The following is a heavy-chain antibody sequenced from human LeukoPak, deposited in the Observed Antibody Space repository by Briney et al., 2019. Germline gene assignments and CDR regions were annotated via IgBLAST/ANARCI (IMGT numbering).Heavy chain of an antibody. CDR3: ARETIYYYYGMDV. V-gene: IGHV3-72*01. CDR1: GFTFSDHY. Sequence: GGSLRLSCAASGFTFSDHYMDWVRQAPGKGLEWVGRTRDKANSYTTEYAASVKGRFTISRDDSKNSLYLQMNSLKTEDTAVYYCARETIYYYYGMDVWGQGTTVTVSS. J-gene: IGHJ6*02. CDR2: TRDKANSYTT.